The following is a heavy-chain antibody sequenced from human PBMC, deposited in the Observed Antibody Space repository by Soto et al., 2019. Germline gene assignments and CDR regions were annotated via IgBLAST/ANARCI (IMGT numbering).Heavy chain of an antibody. J-gene: IGHJ5*02. V-gene: IGHV4-34*01. Sequence: SETLSLTCAVYGGSFSGYYWSWIRQPPGKGLEWIGEINHSGSTNYNPSLKSRVTISVDTSKNQFSLKLSSVTAADTAVYYCARGEFRYNWFDPWGQGTLVTVSS. CDR1: GGSFSGYY. D-gene: IGHD3-10*01. CDR2: INHSGST. CDR3: ARGEFRYNWFDP.